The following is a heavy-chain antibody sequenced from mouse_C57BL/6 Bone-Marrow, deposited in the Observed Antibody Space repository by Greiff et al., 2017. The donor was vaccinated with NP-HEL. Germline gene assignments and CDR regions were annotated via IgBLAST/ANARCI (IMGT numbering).Heavy chain of an antibody. CDR1: GYTFTSYT. CDR2: INPSSGYT. Sequence: QVQLQQSGAELARPGASVKMSCKASGYTFTSYTMHWVKQRPGQGLEWIGYINPSSGYTKYNQKFKGKATITADTSSNTAYLQLSSLTSEDTAVYYCARRWTAQATMDYWGQGTSVTVSS. J-gene: IGHJ4*01. CDR3: ARRWTAQATMDY. D-gene: IGHD3-2*02. V-gene: IGHV1-4*01.